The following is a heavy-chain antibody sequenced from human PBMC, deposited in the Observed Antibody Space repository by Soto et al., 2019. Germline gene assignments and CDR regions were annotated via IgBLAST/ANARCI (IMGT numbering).Heavy chain of an antibody. J-gene: IGHJ6*03. V-gene: IGHV3-33*01. D-gene: IGHD4-17*01. Sequence: QMQLVESGGGVVQPGTSLRLSCAASGFTFSNYAMHWVRQAPGKGLEWVTIIWHDGSDKNYGDSVKGRFIISRDNSKNTLYLQMNSLRVEDTAVYYCARDSGGDYHNYYMDVWGKGTTVTVSS. CDR1: GFTFSNYA. CDR2: IWHDGSDK. CDR3: ARDSGGDYHNYYMDV.